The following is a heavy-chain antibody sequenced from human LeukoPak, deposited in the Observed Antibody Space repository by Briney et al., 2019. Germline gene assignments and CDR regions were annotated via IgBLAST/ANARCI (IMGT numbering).Heavy chain of an antibody. D-gene: IGHD3-9*01. CDR3: AREVVIFPDYYYYGMDV. CDR1: GFTFSSYW. V-gene: IGHV3-74*01. CDR2: INSDGSST. J-gene: IGHJ6*02. Sequence: GGSLRLSCAASGFTFSSYWMRWVRQAPGKGLVWVSRINSDGSSTSYADSVKGRFTISRDNAKNTLYLQMNSLRADDTAVYYCAREVVIFPDYYYYGMDVWGQGTTVTVSS.